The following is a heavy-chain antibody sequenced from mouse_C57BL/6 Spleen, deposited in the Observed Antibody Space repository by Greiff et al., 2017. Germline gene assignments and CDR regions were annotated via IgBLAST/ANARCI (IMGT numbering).Heavy chain of an antibody. CDR1: GYAFRSYW. D-gene: IGHD4-1*01. V-gene: IGHV1-80*01. J-gene: IGHJ4*01. CDR2: IYPGDGDT. CDR3: ARENWDVYYAMDY. Sequence: QVQLKQSGAALVKPGASVKISCKASGYAFRSYWMNWVKQRPGKGLEWIGQIYPGDGDTNYNGKFKGKATLTADKSSSTAYMQLSSLTSEDSAVYFCARENWDVYYAMDYWGQGTSVTVSS.